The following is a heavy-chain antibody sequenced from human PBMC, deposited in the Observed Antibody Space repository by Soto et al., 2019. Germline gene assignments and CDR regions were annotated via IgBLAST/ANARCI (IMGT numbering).Heavy chain of an antibody. D-gene: IGHD3-16*01. CDR1: GFTFSSYI. V-gene: IGHV3-30-3*01. Sequence: QVHLEESGGGVVQPGRSLRISCAASGFTFSSYIMHWVRQAPGKGLEWVAAVSFDGSDKYYPESVKGRFTISRDNSKNTLFLQMNSLRAEDTAVSYCPRDSAGEGGYWGQGTLVTVSS. J-gene: IGHJ4*02. CDR2: VSFDGSDK. CDR3: PRDSAGEGGY.